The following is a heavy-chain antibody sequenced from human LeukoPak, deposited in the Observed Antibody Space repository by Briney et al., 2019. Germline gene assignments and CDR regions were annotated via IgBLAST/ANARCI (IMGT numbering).Heavy chain of an antibody. J-gene: IGHJ5*02. V-gene: IGHV3-33*01. Sequence: GGSLRLSCAASGFTFSSYGMHWVRQAPGKGLEWVAVIWYDGSNKYYADSVKGRFTISRDNSKNTLYLQMNSLRAEDTAVYYCARDSQQPRIAAAVNWFDPWGQGTLVTVSS. CDR3: ARDSQQPRIAAAVNWFDP. CDR2: IWYDGSNK. D-gene: IGHD6-13*01. CDR1: GFTFSSYG.